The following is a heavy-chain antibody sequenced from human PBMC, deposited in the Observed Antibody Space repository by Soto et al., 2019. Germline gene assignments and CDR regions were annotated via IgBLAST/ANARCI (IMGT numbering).Heavy chain of an antibody. V-gene: IGHV1-24*01. Sequence: ASVNVSCKVSGYTLTELSINWVRQAPGKGLEWMGGFDPEDGETIYAQKFQGRVTMTEDTSTDTAYMELSSLRSEDTAVYYCATDLITIFGVVITAPIYWGQGTLVPVSS. CDR3: ATDLITIFGVVITAPIY. CDR1: GYTLTELS. D-gene: IGHD3-3*01. J-gene: IGHJ4*02. CDR2: FDPEDGET.